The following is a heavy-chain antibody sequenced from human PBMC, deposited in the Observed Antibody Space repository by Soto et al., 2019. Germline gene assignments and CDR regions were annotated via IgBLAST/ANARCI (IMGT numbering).Heavy chain of an antibody. Sequence: GGSLRLSCTASALTYVNAWMNWVRQAPGKGLEWVGRIKRTSDGGTTDYAAPVKGRFTISKDDSKNTLYLQMNSLKTEDTAVYYCTAVEMATTFAEYFQHWGQGTLVTVSS. V-gene: IGHV3-15*07. CDR3: TAVEMATTFAEYFQH. CDR1: ALTYVNAW. D-gene: IGHD5-12*01. CDR2: IKRTSDGGTT. J-gene: IGHJ1*01.